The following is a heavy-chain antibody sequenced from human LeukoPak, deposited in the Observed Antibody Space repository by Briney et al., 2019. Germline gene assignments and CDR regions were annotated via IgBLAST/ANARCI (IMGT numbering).Heavy chain of an antibody. CDR2: ISGSGGIT. D-gene: IGHD3-3*01. J-gene: IGHJ4*02. CDR1: GFTFSNFA. Sequence: GGSLRLSCAASGFTFSNFAMSWVRQAPGKGLEWVSTISGSGGITYYADSVKGRFTISRDNFKNTLYLQMSSLRVEDTAVYYCAKERYYDFWSAIDCWGQGTLVTVSS. V-gene: IGHV3-23*01. CDR3: AKERYYDFWSAIDC.